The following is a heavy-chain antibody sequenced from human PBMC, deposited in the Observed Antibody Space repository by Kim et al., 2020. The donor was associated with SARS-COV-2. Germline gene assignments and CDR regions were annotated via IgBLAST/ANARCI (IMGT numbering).Heavy chain of an antibody. J-gene: IGHJ4*02. D-gene: IGHD2-21*02. CDR3: ARHMVVTSTAIDY. CDR1: AGSISSYY. CDR2: IYYSGNT. V-gene: IGHV4-59*01. Sequence: SETLSLTCTVSAGSISSYYWSWIRQPPGKGLEWIGYIYYSGNTNYNPSLKSRVTVSVDTSKNQFSLKLSSVTAADTAVYYCARHMVVTSTAIDYWGQGTL.